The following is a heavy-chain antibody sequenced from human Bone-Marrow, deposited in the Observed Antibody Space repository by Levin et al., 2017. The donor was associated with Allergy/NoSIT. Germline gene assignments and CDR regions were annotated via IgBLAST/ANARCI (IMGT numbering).Heavy chain of an antibody. V-gene: IGHV3-43*01. CDR1: GFTFDTYT. D-gene: IGHD6-19*01. CDR3: AKDSAEVAVAGYFDY. Sequence: PGGSLRLSCAASGFTFDTYTMHWVRQAPGKGLDWISLITWEGGSTYYADSVQGRFTISRDNSKNSLYLQMNSLRTEDTALYYCAKDSAEVAVAGYFDYWGQGTLVTVSS. J-gene: IGHJ4*02. CDR2: ITWEGGST.